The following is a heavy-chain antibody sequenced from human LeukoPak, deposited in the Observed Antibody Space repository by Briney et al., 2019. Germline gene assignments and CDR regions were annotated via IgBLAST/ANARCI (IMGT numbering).Heavy chain of an antibody. J-gene: IGHJ6*02. V-gene: IGHV4-39*01. CDR3: ARLFSRGWEYHFGLDV. Sequence: SETLSLTCTVSGGSISTDASYWAWIRQPPGKGLEWIGSIYYSGSTYYSSSLKSRVTLSVDPSKNQFSLKMSSVTAADTAVFYCARLFSRGWEYHFGLDVWGQGTTVTVS. D-gene: IGHD6-19*01. CDR1: GGSISTDASY. CDR2: IYYSGST.